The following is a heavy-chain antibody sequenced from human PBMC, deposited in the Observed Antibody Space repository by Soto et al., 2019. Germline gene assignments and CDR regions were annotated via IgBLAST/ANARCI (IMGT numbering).Heavy chain of an antibody. CDR2: ISGSGGST. V-gene: IGHV3-23*01. Sequence: EVQLLESGGGLVQPGGSLRLSCAAYGLTFSSYAMSWLRQAPGKGLEWVSGISGSGGSTYYTDSVKGRFTISRDNSKNTLYLEMNSLRAEDTAVYYCAKRETASRAFDYWGQGTLVTVSS. CDR1: GLTFSSYA. D-gene: IGHD1-26*01. CDR3: AKRETASRAFDY. J-gene: IGHJ4*02.